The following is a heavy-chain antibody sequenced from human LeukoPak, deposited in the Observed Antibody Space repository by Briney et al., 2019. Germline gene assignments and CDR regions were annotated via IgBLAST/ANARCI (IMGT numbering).Heavy chain of an antibody. CDR3: ARSMIFPPDSFDY. CDR2: ISSDGRST. CDR1: GFTFSSYW. D-gene: IGHD3-22*01. Sequence: GGSLRLSCAASGFTFSSYWMHWVRQAPGKGLVWVSRISSDGRSTSYADSVKGRFTISRDNAKNTLYLQMNSLRAEDTAVYYCARSMIFPPDSFDYWGQGALVNVSS. V-gene: IGHV3-74*01. J-gene: IGHJ4*02.